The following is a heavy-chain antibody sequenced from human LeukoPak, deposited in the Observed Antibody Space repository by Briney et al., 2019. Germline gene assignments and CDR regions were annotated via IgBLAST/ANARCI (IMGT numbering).Heavy chain of an antibody. CDR1: GGSIRSSSYS. V-gene: IGHV4-39*01. CDR2: IYYSGST. CDR3: ARLVVVAATRAVLARDAFDI. D-gene: IGHD2-15*01. Sequence: SETLSLTCTVSGGSIRSSSYSWGWIRQPPGKGLEWIGSIYYSGSTYYNPSLKSRVTISVDTSKNQFSLRLSSVTAADTAVYYCARLVVVAATRAVLARDAFDIWGQGTMVTVSS. J-gene: IGHJ3*02.